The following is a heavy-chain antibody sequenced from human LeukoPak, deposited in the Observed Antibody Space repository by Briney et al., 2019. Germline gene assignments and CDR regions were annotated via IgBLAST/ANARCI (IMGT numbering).Heavy chain of an antibody. Sequence: GGSLRLSCAASGLTLSIYAMSWVRQAPGKGLAWVSVIRSDGSITTYADSVKGRFTISRDTAKNTLYLQMNSLRAEDTAVYYCARDGRSGNFDKWGQGTLVSVSS. CDR3: ARDGRSGNFDK. V-gene: IGHV3-74*01. CDR2: IRSDGSIT. D-gene: IGHD1-26*01. J-gene: IGHJ4*02. CDR1: GLTLSIYA.